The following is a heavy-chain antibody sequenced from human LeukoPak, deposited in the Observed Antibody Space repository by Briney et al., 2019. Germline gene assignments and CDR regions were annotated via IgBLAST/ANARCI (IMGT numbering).Heavy chain of an antibody. J-gene: IGHJ4*02. CDR3: ARYNSGYYSFDY. V-gene: IGHV3-48*02. D-gene: IGHD3-22*01. Sequence: GGSLRLSCAASGFTFSTYSTNWVRQAPGKGLEWVSYISSSSRTIYYADSVKGRFTISRDNAKNSLYLQMNSLRDEDTAVYYCARYNSGYYSFDYWGQGTLVTVSS. CDR1: GFTFSTYS. CDR2: ISSSSRTI.